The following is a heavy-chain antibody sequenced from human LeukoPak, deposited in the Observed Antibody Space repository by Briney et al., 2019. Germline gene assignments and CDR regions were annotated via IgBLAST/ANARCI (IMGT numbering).Heavy chain of an antibody. CDR2: INDKGDAT. V-gene: IGHV3-23*01. Sequence: GGSLRLSCAASGFTFSSYAMSWVRQAPGKGLEWVSAINDKGDATWYADSVEGRFTISRDNSKNTVYLQMNNLRADDTALYHCAKEGAASGSGYFQPWGQGTLVTVSS. D-gene: IGHD6-13*01. CDR3: AKEGAASGSGYFQP. CDR1: GFTFSSYA. J-gene: IGHJ1*01.